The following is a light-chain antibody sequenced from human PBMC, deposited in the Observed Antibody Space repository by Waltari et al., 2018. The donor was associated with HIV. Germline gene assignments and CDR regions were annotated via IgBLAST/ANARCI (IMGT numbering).Light chain of an antibody. CDR1: TPNIRPPSD. CDR2: GNI. V-gene: IGLV1-40*01. J-gene: IGLJ2*01. CDR3: QSYDSNLKVI. Sequence: QSVLTQPPSVSGAPGQRGTIPCTGSTPNIRPPSDVPWYQQFPKKAPRLLIYGNINRPSGVPDRFSGSKSGTSASLAISGLQAEDEADYYCQSYDSNLKVIFGGGTKVTVL.